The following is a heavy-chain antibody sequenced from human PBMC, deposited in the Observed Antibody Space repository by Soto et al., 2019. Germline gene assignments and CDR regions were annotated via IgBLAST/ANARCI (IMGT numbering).Heavy chain of an antibody. V-gene: IGHV4-59*08. J-gene: IGHJ5*02. CDR1: GGSISSYY. CDR2: IYYSGST. D-gene: IGHD3-3*01. Sequence: PSETLSLTCTVSGGSISSYYWSWIRQPPGKGLEWIGYIYYSGSTNYNPSLKSRVTISVDTSKNQFSLKLSSVTAADTAVYYCARFPTYYDGWSGYYGGNWFDPWGQGTLVNVSS. CDR3: ARFPTYYDGWSGYYGGNWFDP.